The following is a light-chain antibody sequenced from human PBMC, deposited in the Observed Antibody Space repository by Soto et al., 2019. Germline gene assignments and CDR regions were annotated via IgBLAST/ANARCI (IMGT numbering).Light chain of an antibody. CDR1: QTVYNN. V-gene: IGKV3-15*01. CDR2: GAS. CDR3: QQYSNWPLT. Sequence: EIVMTQSPATLSVSPGERAALSCRASQTVYNNLAWYQQKPGQAPRLLIYGASARDTGIPARFSGSGSGTEFTLTVSSLQSEDFAAYYCQQYSNWPLTFGGGTKVEIK. J-gene: IGKJ4*01.